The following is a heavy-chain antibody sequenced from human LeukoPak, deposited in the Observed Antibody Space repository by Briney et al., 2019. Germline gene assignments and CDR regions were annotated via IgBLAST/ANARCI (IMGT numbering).Heavy chain of an antibody. Sequence: GASVKVSCKASGYTFTGYYMHWVRQAPGQGLEWMGWINPNSGGTNYAQKFQGRVTMTRDTSISTAYMELNRLRSDDTAVYYCARDSTSSSWTYYYYYYYMDVWGKGTTVTVSS. CDR1: GYTFTGYY. D-gene: IGHD6-13*01. J-gene: IGHJ6*03. V-gene: IGHV1-2*02. CDR2: INPNSGGT. CDR3: ARDSTSSSWTYYYYYYYMDV.